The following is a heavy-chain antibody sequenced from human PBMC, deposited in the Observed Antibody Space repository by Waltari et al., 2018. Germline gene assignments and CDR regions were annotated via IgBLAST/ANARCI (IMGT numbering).Heavy chain of an antibody. CDR1: GYSFTSYW. J-gene: IGHJ6*02. CDR3: ARADDFSNYHREPIYNYYGMDV. CDR2: IYPGDSDT. Sequence: EVQLVQSGAEVKKPGESLKISCKGSGYSFTSYWIGWVRQMPGKGLEWMGIIYPGDSDTRYSPSFQGQVTISADNSKNTLYLQMNSLRPKDTAVYYCARADDFSNYHREPIYNYYGMDVWGQGTTVTVSS. D-gene: IGHD4-4*01. V-gene: IGHV5-51*01.